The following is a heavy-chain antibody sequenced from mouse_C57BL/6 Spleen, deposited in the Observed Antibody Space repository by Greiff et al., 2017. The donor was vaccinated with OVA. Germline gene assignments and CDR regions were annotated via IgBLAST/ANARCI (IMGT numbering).Heavy chain of an antibody. J-gene: IGHJ2*01. D-gene: IGHD2-3*01. V-gene: IGHV1-42*01. CDR1: GYSFTGYY. Sequence: VKLQQSGPELVKPGASVKISCKASGYSFTGYYMNWVKQSPEKSLEWIGEINPSTGGTTYNQKFKAKATLTVDKSSSTAYMQLKSLTSEDSAVYYCARGGDGYPPDYWGQGTTLTVSS. CDR2: INPSTGGT. CDR3: ARGGDGYPPDY.